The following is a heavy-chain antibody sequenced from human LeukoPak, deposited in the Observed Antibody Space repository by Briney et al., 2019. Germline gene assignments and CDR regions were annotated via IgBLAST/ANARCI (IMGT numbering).Heavy chain of an antibody. J-gene: IGHJ4*02. CDR3: ARALVSGLTYYYDSSGYAFGY. CDR2: ITSDGSDT. D-gene: IGHD3-22*01. Sequence: GGSLRLSCAASGFTFSDYWMHWVRQAPGKGLVWVSRITSDGSDTIYADSVKGRFTISRDNAKNSLYLQMNSLRAEDTAVYYCARALVSGLTYYYDSSGYAFGYWGQGTLVTVSS. V-gene: IGHV3-74*01. CDR1: GFTFSDYW.